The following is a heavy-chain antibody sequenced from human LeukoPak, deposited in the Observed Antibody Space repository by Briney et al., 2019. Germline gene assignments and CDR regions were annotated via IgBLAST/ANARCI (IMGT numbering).Heavy chain of an antibody. J-gene: IGHJ4*02. CDR3: AKVQYYDSSGYYDY. Sequence: GGSLRLSCAASGFTFSSYSMSWVRQAPGEGLEWVSSISGSGGSTYYADSVKGRFTISRDNSKNTLYLQMNSLRAEDTAVYYCAKVQYYDSSGYYDYWGQGTLVTVSS. CDR1: GFTFSSYS. D-gene: IGHD3-22*01. V-gene: IGHV3-23*01. CDR2: ISGSGGST.